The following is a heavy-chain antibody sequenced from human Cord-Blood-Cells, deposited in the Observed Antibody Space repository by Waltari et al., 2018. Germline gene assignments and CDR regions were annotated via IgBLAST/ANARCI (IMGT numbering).Heavy chain of an antibody. CDR3: ARVRYSGYDYDY. V-gene: IGHV3-13*01. J-gene: IGHJ4*02. D-gene: IGHD5-12*01. Sequence: EVQLVESGGGLVQPGGSLRLSCAASGFTFSSYDIHWVRQATGKGLEWVSAIGTAGDTYYPGSVKGRFTISRENAKNSLYLQMNSLRAGDTAVYYCARVRYSGYDYDYWGQGTLVTVSS. CDR2: IGTAGDT. CDR1: GFTFSSYD.